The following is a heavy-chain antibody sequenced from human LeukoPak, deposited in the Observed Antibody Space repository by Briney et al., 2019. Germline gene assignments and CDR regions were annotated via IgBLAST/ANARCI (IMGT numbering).Heavy chain of an antibody. CDR3: ARGGYCGSTSCLRGYYYYMDV. CDR2: INPNSGGT. CDR1: GYTFTGYY. Sequence: ASVKVSCKASGYTFTGYYMHWVRQAPGQGLEWMGWINPNSGGTNYAQKFQGRVTMTRDTSISTAYMELSRLRSDDTAVYYCARGGYCGSTSCLRGYYYYMDVWGKGTTVTVSS. V-gene: IGHV1-2*02. D-gene: IGHD2-2*01. J-gene: IGHJ6*03.